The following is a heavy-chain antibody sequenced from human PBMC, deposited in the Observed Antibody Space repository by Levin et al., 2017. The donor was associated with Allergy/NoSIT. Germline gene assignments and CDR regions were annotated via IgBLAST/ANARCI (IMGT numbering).Heavy chain of an antibody. V-gene: IGHV1-18*01. CDR2: ISGYNGNT. D-gene: IGHD3-22*01. CDR1: GFTFSTYG. Sequence: GESLKISCKASGFTFSTYGFIWVRQAPGQGLQWMGWISGYNGNTEYAQKFQGRVSMTTDTSTSTAYMELRNPRSDDTAVYYCARVFYFESSGYYDPWGQGTLVTVSS. CDR3: ARVFYFESSGYYDP. J-gene: IGHJ5*02.